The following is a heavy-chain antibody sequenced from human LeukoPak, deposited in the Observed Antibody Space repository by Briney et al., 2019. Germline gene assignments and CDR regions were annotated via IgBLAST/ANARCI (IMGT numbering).Heavy chain of an antibody. CDR1: GFTFSSYE. CDR2: ISSSGSTI. J-gene: IGHJ4*02. CDR3: ARGGQLVLLDY. D-gene: IGHD6-6*01. V-gene: IGHV3-48*03. Sequence: GGSLRLSCAGSGFTFSSYEMNWVRQAPGKGLEWISYISSSGSTIYYADSVKGRFTISKDNAKNSVFLQMNSLRAEDTAVYYCARGGQLVLLDYWGQGILVTVSS.